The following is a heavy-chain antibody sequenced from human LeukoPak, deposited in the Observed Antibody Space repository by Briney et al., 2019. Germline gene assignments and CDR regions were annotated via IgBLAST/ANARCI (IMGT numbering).Heavy chain of an antibody. D-gene: IGHD3-3*01. CDR1: GGSISSGTYY. Sequence: SETLSLTCTVSGGSISSGTYYWGWIRQPPGKGLEWIGSIYYSGNTYYNPSLKSRVTISVDTSKNQFSLKLSSVTAADTAVYYCARQRTIDDFWSGYYTGWFDPWGQGTLVTVSS. CDR3: ARQRTIDDFWSGYYTGWFDP. CDR2: IYYSGNT. J-gene: IGHJ5*02. V-gene: IGHV4-39*01.